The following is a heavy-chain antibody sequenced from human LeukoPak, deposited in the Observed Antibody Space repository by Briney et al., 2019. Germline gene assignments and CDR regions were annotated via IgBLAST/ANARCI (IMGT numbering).Heavy chain of an antibody. CDR1: GFTFNNYG. D-gene: IGHD1-20*01. Sequence: GGSLRLSCVASGFTFNNYGMHWVRQAPGKGLEWVAVIWYDGSNQYYADSVKGRFTISRDNSKNTLYLQMNSLRAEDTAVYYCARARVTGTEDFEYWGQGTLVTVSS. CDR2: IWYDGSNQ. J-gene: IGHJ4*02. CDR3: ARARVTGTEDFEY. V-gene: IGHV3-33*01.